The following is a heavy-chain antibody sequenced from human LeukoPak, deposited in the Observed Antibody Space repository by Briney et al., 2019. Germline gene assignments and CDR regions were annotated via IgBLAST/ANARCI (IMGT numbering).Heavy chain of an antibody. CDR2: ISSSSSYI. D-gene: IGHD2-2*01. CDR1: GFTFSSYS. Sequence: GGSLRLSCAASGFTFSSYSMNWVRQAPGKGLEWVSSISSSSSYIYYADSVKGRFTISRDNAKNSLCLQMNSLRAEDTAVYYCARDCSSTSCYYYYYYYYGMDVWGQGTTVTVSS. V-gene: IGHV3-21*01. J-gene: IGHJ6*02. CDR3: ARDCSSTSCYYYYYYYYGMDV.